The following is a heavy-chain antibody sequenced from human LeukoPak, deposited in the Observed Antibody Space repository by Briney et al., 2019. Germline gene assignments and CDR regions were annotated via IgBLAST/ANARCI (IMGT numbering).Heavy chain of an antibody. CDR2: INTAGGSV. J-gene: IGHJ4*02. Sequence: GGSLRLSCAASGFTFSSYNMNWVRQAPGKGLEWVSSINTAGGSVFYADSVKGRFTISRDNAKNSLYLQMNSLRAEDTAVYYCATSGTYRLDYWGQGSLVTVSS. CDR3: ATSGTYRLDY. V-gene: IGHV3-48*01. CDR1: GFTFSSYN. D-gene: IGHD1-26*01.